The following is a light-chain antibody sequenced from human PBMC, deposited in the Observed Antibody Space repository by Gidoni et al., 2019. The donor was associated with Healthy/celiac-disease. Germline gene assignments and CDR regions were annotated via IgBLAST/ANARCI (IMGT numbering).Light chain of an antibody. CDR1: SSDVGGYNY. J-gene: IGLJ2*01. CDR3: SSYTSSSTPHVV. Sequence: QSAPTQPASVSGSPAQSTTISCTGTSSDVGGYNYVSWYQQHPGKAPKLMIYEVSNRPSGVSNRFSGSKSGNTASLTISGLQAEDEADYYCSSYTSSSTPHVVFGGGTKLTVL. CDR2: EVS. V-gene: IGLV2-14*01.